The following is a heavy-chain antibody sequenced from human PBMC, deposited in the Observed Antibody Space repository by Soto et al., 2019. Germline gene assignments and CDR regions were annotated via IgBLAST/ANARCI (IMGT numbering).Heavy chain of an antibody. D-gene: IGHD6-19*01. CDR3: ARDSDLYSSGWFDC. V-gene: IGHV3-30-3*01. CDR2: ISYDGSNK. Sequence: PGGSLRLSCAASGFTFSSYAMHWVRQAPGKGLEWVAVISYDGSNKYYADSVKGRFTISRDNSKNTLYLQMNSLRAEDTAVYYCARDSDLYSSGWFDCWGQGTLVTVSS. J-gene: IGHJ4*02. CDR1: GFTFSSYA.